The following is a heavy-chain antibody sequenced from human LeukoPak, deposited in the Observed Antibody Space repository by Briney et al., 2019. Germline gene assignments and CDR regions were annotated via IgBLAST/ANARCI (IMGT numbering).Heavy chain of an antibody. D-gene: IGHD3-22*01. CDR3: ARISRDNTGYESSGYPYYFDH. CDR2: SILILGKV. CDR1: GGXFSSYA. V-gene: IGHV1-69*04. J-gene: IGHJ4*02. Sequence: SLTLSCTVSGGXFSSYAISWVRHAPGQGLELVGRSILILGKVNHGRKFQGRVTITSDKSTSTAYMELSSLRSEDTAVYYCARISRDNTGYESSGYPYYFDHWGQGTLVTVSS.